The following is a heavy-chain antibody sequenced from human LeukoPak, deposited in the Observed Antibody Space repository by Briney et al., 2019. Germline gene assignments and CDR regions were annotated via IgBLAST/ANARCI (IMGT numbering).Heavy chain of an antibody. D-gene: IGHD4-17*01. Sequence: PSETLSLTCTVSGGSISSGGYYWSWIRQHPGKGLEWIRYIYYSGSTYYNPSLKSRVTISVDTSKNQFSLKLSSVTAADTAVYYCARVAGDYGPGYFQHWGQGTLVTVSS. CDR2: IYYSGST. CDR1: GGSISSGGYY. CDR3: ARVAGDYGPGYFQH. J-gene: IGHJ1*01. V-gene: IGHV4-31*03.